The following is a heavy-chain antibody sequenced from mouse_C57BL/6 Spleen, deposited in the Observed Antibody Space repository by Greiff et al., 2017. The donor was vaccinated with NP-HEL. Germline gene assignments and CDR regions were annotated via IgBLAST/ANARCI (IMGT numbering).Heavy chain of an antibody. CDR2: IDPSDSYT. D-gene: IGHD1-1*01. V-gene: IGHV1-50*01. Sequence: VQLQQPGAELVKPGASVKLSCKASGYTFTSYWMQWVKQRPGQGLEWIGEIDPSDSYTNYNQKFKGKATLTVDTSSSTAYMQLSSLTSEDSAVYYCAEYYGFAYWGQGTLVTVSA. J-gene: IGHJ3*01. CDR3: AEYYGFAY. CDR1: GYTFTSYW.